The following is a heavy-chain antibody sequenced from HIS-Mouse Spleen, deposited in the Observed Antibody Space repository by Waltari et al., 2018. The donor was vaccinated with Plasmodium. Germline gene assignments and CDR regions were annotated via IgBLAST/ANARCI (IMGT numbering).Heavy chain of an antibody. J-gene: IGHJ4*02. D-gene: IGHD3-10*01. Sequence: EVPLLESGGGLVQPGGSLRLSCAASGFTFSSYAMSWVRQAPGKGLEWVSAIRGSGGSTYYADSVKGRFTISRDNSKNTLYLQMNSLRAEDTAVYYCAKVPRGARGPYYLDYWGQGTLVTVSS. CDR2: IRGSGGST. CDR1: GFTFSSYA. V-gene: IGHV3-23*01. CDR3: AKVPRGARGPYYLDY.